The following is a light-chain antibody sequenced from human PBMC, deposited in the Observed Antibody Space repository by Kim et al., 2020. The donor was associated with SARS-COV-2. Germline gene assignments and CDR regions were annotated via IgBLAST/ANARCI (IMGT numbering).Light chain of an antibody. CDR1: QSVSSN. Sequence: SVSPGERATLSCRASQSVSSNLAWYQQKFGQAPRLLIYVASTRATGIPARFSGSGSGTEFTLTISRLQSEDFAVYYCQQYNNWPYTFGQGTKLEI. CDR3: QQYNNWPYT. J-gene: IGKJ2*01. V-gene: IGKV3-15*01. CDR2: VAS.